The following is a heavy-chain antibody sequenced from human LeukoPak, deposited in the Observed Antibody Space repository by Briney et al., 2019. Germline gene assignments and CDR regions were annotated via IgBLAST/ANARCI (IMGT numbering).Heavy chain of an antibody. D-gene: IGHD3-3*01. V-gene: IGHV4-30-2*01. CDR1: GGSISSGGYY. Sequence: SETLSLTCTVSGGSISSGGYYWSWIRQPPGKGLEWIGYIYHSGSTYYNPSLKSRVTISVDRSKNQFSLKLSSVTAADTAVYYCARDGGYYDFNWFDPWGQGTLVTFSS. J-gene: IGHJ5*02. CDR3: ARDGGYYDFNWFDP. CDR2: IYHSGST.